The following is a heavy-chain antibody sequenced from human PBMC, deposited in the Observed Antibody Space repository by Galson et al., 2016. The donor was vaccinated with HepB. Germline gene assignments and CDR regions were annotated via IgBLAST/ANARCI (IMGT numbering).Heavy chain of an antibody. Sequence: SVKVSCKVSGGTFTNYGLSWVRQAPGQGLEWMGAIKPTVGTTKYAQKFQGRVSITADEFTVTGTMERTSLTSEDTAVYYCARVAPGKGVLTLTHGMDVWGQGTTVTVSS. D-gene: IGHD3-9*01. CDR3: ARVAPGKGVLTLTHGMDV. J-gene: IGHJ6*02. CDR2: IKPTVGTT. CDR1: GGTFTNYG. V-gene: IGHV1-69*13.